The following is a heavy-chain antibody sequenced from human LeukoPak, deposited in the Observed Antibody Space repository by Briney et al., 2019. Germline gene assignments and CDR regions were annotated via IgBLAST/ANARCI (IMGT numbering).Heavy chain of an antibody. D-gene: IGHD3-22*01. J-gene: IGHJ4*02. CDR1: GFTFSTYG. V-gene: IGHV3-30*18. CDR2: ISHDGSNR. CDR3: AKDLYYDSSGPSV. Sequence: PGGSLRLSCAGSGFTFSTYGMHWVRQAPGKGLEWVAVISHDGSNRYYGDSVKGRLTISRDNSKNTLHLQMSSLRAEDTAVYYCAKDLYYDSSGPSVWGQGTLVTVSS.